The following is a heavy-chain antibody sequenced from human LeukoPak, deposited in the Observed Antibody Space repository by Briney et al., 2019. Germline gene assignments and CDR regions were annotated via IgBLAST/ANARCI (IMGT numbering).Heavy chain of an antibody. Sequence: SETLSLTCAVSGYSISSGYYWGWIRQPPGKGLEWIGSIYHSGSTYYNPSLKSRVTISVDTSKNQFSLKLSSVTAADTAVYYCARSPDCSSTSCPIGDAFDIWGQGTMVTVSS. J-gene: IGHJ3*02. V-gene: IGHV4-38-2*01. CDR2: IYHSGST. CDR3: ARSPDCSSTSCPIGDAFDI. CDR1: GYSISSGYY. D-gene: IGHD2-2*01.